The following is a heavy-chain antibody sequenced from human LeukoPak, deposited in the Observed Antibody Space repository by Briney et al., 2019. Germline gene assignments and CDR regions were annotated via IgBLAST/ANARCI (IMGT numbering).Heavy chain of an antibody. CDR3: ARVSSSSGWYVGFDY. CDR1: GFTVSSNY. Sequence: GGSLRLSCAASGFTVSSNYMSWVRQAPGKGLEWVSVIYSGGSTYYADSVKGRFTISRDNSKNTLYLQMNGLRAEDTAVYYCARVSSSSGWYVGFDYWGQGTLVTVSS. CDR2: IYSGGST. J-gene: IGHJ4*02. D-gene: IGHD6-19*01. V-gene: IGHV3-66*01.